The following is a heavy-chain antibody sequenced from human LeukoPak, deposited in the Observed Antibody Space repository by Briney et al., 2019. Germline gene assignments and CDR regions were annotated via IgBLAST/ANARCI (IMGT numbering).Heavy chain of an antibody. CDR3: ARDNMVRGVIIAGTDY. Sequence: GGSLRLFCAASGFTFSSYGMHWVRQAPGKGLEGVADIWYDGSNKYYADSVKGRFTISRDNSKNTLYLQMNSLRAEDTAVYYCARDNMVRGVIIAGTDYWGQGTLVTVSS. J-gene: IGHJ4*02. CDR2: IWYDGSNK. V-gene: IGHV3-33*01. CDR1: GFTFSSYG. D-gene: IGHD3-10*01.